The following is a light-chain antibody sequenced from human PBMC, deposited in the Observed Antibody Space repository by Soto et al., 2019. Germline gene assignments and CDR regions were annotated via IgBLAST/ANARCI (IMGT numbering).Light chain of an antibody. V-gene: IGLV6-57*04. Sequence: NFMLTQPHSVSGSPGETVTISCTRSSGSIASNFVQWYQQRPGSAPRNVIYEDNYRPSGVPDRFSGSIDSSSNSASLTISGLRPEDKADYYCQSYDITYGVFGGGTQLTVL. CDR1: SGSIASNF. CDR2: EDN. J-gene: IGLJ7*01. CDR3: QSYDITYGV.